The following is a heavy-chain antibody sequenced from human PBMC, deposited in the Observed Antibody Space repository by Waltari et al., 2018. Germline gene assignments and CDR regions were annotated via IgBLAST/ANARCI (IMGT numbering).Heavy chain of an antibody. CDR3: ARGHYDSSGYYLSYYYGLDV. CDR1: GFTFNTYW. V-gene: IGHV3-74*02. Sequence: EVQLVESGGDLVQPGGSLRLSCAGSGFTFNTYWLPWVPQVPGKGLVWVSRINPHGTSTNYADSVKGRFTISRDNAKNTLYLQMNSLRAEDTAVYYCARGHYDSSGYYLSYYYGLDVWGQGTTVTVSS. D-gene: IGHD3-22*01. J-gene: IGHJ6*02. CDR2: INPHGTST.